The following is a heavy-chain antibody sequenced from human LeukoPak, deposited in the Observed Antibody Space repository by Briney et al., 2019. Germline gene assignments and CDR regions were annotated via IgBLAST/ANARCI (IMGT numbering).Heavy chain of an antibody. CDR1: GFSISRHW. J-gene: IGHJ4*02. CDR2: LKEDVSAR. V-gene: IGHV3-7*01. Sequence: PGGSLRLSCVASGFSISRHWMSWVRQAPGKGMEWVASLKEDVSARNLVDSVKGRFTISTDNAKNSLYLQMNSLRVEDTAVYYCARGPTYGSRSDFLESWGLGTLVTVSS. D-gene: IGHD3-10*01. CDR3: ARGPTYGSRSDFLES.